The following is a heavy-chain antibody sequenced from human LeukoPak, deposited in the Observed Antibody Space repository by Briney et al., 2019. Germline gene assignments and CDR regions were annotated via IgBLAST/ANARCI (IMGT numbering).Heavy chain of an antibody. D-gene: IGHD1-1*01. V-gene: IGHV4-34*01. Sequence: PETLSLTCAVCGGSFSGYYWSWIRQPPGKGLEWIGEINHSGSTNYNPSLKSRVTISVDTSKNQFSLKLSSVTAADTAVYYCARLGTGYYYYMDVWGKGTTVTISS. CDR3: ARLGTGYYYYMDV. J-gene: IGHJ6*03. CDR1: GGSFSGYY. CDR2: INHSGST.